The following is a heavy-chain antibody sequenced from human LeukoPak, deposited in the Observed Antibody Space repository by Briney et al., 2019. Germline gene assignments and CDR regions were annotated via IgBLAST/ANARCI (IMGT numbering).Heavy chain of an antibody. D-gene: IGHD5-12*01. CDR3: ATDLVATTRIWIALGY. Sequence: AASVKVSCKVSGYTLTELSMHWVRQAPGKGLEWMGGFDPEDGETIYAQKFQGRVTMTEDTSTDTAYVELSSLRSEDTAVYYCATDLVATTRIWIALGYWGQGTLVTVSS. CDR1: GYTLTELS. CDR2: FDPEDGET. J-gene: IGHJ4*02. V-gene: IGHV1-24*01.